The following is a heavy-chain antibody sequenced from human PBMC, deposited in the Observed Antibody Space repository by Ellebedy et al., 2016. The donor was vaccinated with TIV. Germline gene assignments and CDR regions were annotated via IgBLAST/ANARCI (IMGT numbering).Heavy chain of an antibody. CDR3: ARSGEHDT. J-gene: IGHJ5*02. V-gene: IGHV3-66*01. CDR2: IYSGGNT. Sequence: PSETLSLTCAASGFTVSGKFMNWVRQAPGRGLEWVSVIYSGGNTYYVDSVKGRFTISRDISKNTLYLQMNSLRAEDTAVYYCARSGEHDTWGQGTLVTVSS. D-gene: IGHD1-26*01. CDR1: GFTVSGKF.